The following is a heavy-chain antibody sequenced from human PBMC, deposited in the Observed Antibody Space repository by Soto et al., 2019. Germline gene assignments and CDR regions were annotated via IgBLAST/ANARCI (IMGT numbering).Heavy chain of an antibody. J-gene: IGHJ6*02. D-gene: IGHD1-1*01. CDR1: GGSVSSGSYY. CDR2: IYYSGST. V-gene: IGHV4-61*01. Sequence: SETLSLTCTVSGGSVSSGSYYWSWIRQPPGKGLEWIGYIYYSGSTNYNPSLKSRVTISVDTSKNQFSLKLSSVTAADTAVYYCARDGGRMEPHRQRPGNYYYGMDVWGQGTTVTVSS. CDR3: ARDGGRMEPHRQRPGNYYYGMDV.